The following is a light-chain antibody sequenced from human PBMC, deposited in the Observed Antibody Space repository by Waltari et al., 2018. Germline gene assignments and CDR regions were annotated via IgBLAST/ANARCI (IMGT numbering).Light chain of an antibody. J-gene: IGKJ1*01. CDR1: HSVKTN. Sequence: EVVMTQSPATLSVSPGERATLSCRASHSVKTNLAWYQQKPGQAPRLVIFDASTRATGIPARFSGSGSGTEFTLTISSLQPEDSAVYYCQQYNNWPTWTFGQGAKV. CDR2: DAS. V-gene: IGKV3-15*01. CDR3: QQYNNWPTWT.